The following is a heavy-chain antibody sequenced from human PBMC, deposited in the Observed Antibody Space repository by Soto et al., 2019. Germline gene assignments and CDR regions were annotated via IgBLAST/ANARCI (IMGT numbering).Heavy chain of an antibody. Sequence: EVQLVESGGGLVKPGGSLKLSCAASGFTFSSYSMNWVRQAPGKGLEWVSSISSSSSYIYYADSVKGRFTISRDNAKNSLYLQMNSLRAEDTAVYYCARDKHRAQRWLLEDYYYGMDVWGQGTTVTVSS. J-gene: IGHJ6*02. CDR1: GFTFSSYS. D-gene: IGHD5-12*01. CDR2: ISSSSSYI. CDR3: ARDKHRAQRWLLEDYYYGMDV. V-gene: IGHV3-21*01.